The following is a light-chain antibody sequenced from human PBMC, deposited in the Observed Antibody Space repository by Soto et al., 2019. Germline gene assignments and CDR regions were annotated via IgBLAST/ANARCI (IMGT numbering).Light chain of an antibody. V-gene: IGKV3-11*01. CDR2: DAY. J-gene: IGKJ4*01. CDR3: QQRSNWPLT. CDR1: QSASSY. Sequence: EFVLTQSPVTLSLSPGGRATLSCRAGQSASSYLAWYQQKPGQAPRLLIYDAYKRATGIPARFSGSGSGTDFTLTISSLEPEDFAVYYCQQRSNWPLTFGGGTKVDI.